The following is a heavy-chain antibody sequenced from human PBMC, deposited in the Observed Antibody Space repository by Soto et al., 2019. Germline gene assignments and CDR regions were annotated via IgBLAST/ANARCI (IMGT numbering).Heavy chain of an antibody. D-gene: IGHD2-2*01. V-gene: IGHV3-30-3*01. CDR1: GFTFSSYA. Sequence: QVLLVDSGGGVVQPGRSLRLSCAASGFTFSSYAMNWVRQAPGKGLEWVALISHDGINKYYADSVRGRFTISRDSSTNTLYLQMNSLRAAATAVYYCGTCTSTRCHFGSDYWGQGTLVTVSS. J-gene: IGHJ4*02. CDR3: GTCTSTRCHFGSDY. CDR2: ISHDGINK.